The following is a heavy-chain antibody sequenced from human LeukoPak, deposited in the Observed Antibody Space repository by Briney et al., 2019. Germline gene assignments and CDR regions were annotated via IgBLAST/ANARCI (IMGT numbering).Heavy chain of an antibody. D-gene: IGHD3-3*01. CDR1: GGSISSYY. V-gene: IGHV4-4*07. CDR3: ARRKNYDFWSGSYYYGMDV. CDR2: IYTSGST. Sequence: SETLSLTCTVSGGSISSYYRSWIRQPAGKGLEWIGRIYTSGSTNYNPSLKSRVTMSVDTSKNQFSLKLSSVTAADTAVYYCARRKNYDFWSGSYYYGMDVWGQGTTVTVSS. J-gene: IGHJ6*02.